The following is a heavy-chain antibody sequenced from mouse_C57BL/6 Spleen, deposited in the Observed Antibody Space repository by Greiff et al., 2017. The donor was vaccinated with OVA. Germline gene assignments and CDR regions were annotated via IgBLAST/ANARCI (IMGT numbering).Heavy chain of an antibody. CDR3: ERHGTYGSSYGYFDV. D-gene: IGHD1-1*01. J-gene: IGHJ1*03. CDR2: ISSGGSYT. V-gene: IGHV5-6*01. CDR1: GFTFSSYG. Sequence: EVNVVESGGDLVKPGGSLKLSCAASGFTFSSYGMSWVRQTPDKRLEWVATISSGGSYTYYPDSVKGRFTISSDNAKNTLYLQMSSLKSEDTAMYYCERHGTYGSSYGYFDVWGTGTTVTVSS.